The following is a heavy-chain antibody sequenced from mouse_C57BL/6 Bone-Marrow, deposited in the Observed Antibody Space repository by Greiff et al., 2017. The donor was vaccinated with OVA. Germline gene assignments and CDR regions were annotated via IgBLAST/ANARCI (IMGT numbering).Heavy chain of an antibody. D-gene: IGHD1-1*01. J-gene: IGHJ1*03. CDR3: ARRGSHYYGSSYVYFDV. CDR1: GYTFTSYW. Sequence: VQLQQPGAELVKPGASVKLSCKASGYTFTSYWMHWVKQRPGQGLEWIGMIHPNSGSTNYNEKFKSKATLTVDKSSSTAYMQLSSLTSEDSAVYYCARRGSHYYGSSYVYFDVWGTGTTVTVSS. V-gene: IGHV1-64*01. CDR2: IHPNSGST.